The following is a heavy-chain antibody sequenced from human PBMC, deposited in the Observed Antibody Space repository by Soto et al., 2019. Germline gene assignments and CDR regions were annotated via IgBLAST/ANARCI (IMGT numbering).Heavy chain of an antibody. CDR1: GDSVSSNSAA. J-gene: IGHJ6*02. V-gene: IGHV6-1*01. D-gene: IGHD6-6*01. CDR2: TYYRSKWYN. Sequence: SQTLSLTCVISGDSVSSNSAAWNWIRQSPSRGLEWLGRTYYRSKWYNDYAVSVKSRITINPDTSKNQFSLQLNSVTPEDTAVYCCARDGRAARLNYYYGMDVWGQGTTVTVSS. CDR3: ARDGRAARLNYYYGMDV.